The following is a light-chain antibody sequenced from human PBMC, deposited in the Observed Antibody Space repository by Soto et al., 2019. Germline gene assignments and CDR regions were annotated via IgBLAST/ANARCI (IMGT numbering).Light chain of an antibody. J-gene: IGLJ2*01. CDR2: DVN. CDR1: SSDIGAYNF. V-gene: IGLV2-14*03. CDR3: TSWTTSTTMR. Sequence: QSVLTQPASVSGSPGQSITISCTGTSSDIGAYNFVSWYQQHPGKAPKLMLYDVNIRPSGVSNRFSGSKSGNTASLTISGLQAEDEAEYYCTSWTTSTTMRFGGGTKVTGL.